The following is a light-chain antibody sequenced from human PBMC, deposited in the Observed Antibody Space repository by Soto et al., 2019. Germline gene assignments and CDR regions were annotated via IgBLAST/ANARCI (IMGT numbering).Light chain of an antibody. V-gene: IGKV4-1*01. Sequence: DTVVSQSPDSLAVSLGERATLNCKTSQTILFSPVQRDCLGWYQQKPGQPPKLLIYWASIRDSGVPDRFSGSGSGTDFTLTISSLQAEDVAVYFCHQYCDIPYTFGHGTQLEIK. J-gene: IGKJ2*01. CDR3: HQYCDIPYT. CDR1: QTILFSPVQRDC. CDR2: WAS.